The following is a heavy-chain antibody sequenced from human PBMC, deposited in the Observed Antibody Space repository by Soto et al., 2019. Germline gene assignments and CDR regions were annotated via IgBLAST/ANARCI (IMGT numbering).Heavy chain of an antibody. Sequence: GGSLRLSCAASGFSLSNNGMHWVRQAPGKGLEWVAVISYDGNNKYYADSVKGRFTISRDNSKNTVYLEMNNLRAEDTAMYYCAKGGSGNYWTYYYYYGMEVWGQGTRVTVSS. V-gene: IGHV3-30*18. CDR1: GFSLSNNG. D-gene: IGHD3-22*01. CDR3: AKGGSGNYWTYYYYYGMEV. CDR2: ISYDGNNK. J-gene: IGHJ6*02.